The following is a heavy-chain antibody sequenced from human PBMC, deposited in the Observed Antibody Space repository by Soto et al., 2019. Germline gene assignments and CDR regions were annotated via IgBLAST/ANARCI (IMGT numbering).Heavy chain of an antibody. CDR1: GFTFSSYW. CDR2: INSDGSST. V-gene: IGHV3-74*01. D-gene: IGHD3-22*01. CDR3: ARGGYYYDSSESDDY. Sequence: EVQLVESGGGLVQPGGSPRLSCAASGFTFSSYWMHWVRQAPGKGLVWVSRINSDGSSTSYADSVKGRFTISRDNAKNTLYLQMNSLRVEDTAVYYCARGGYYYDSSESDDYWGQGILVTVSS. J-gene: IGHJ4*02.